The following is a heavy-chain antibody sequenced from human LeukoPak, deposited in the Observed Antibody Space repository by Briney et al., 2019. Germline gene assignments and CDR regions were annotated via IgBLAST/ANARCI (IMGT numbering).Heavy chain of an antibody. J-gene: IGHJ4*02. Sequence: ASVKVSCKASGYTFTSYYMRWVRQAPGQGLEWMGIINPSGGSTSYAQKFQGRVTMTRDTSTSTVYMELSSLRSEDTAVYYCARVRVGSSSSHHFDYWGQGTLVTVSS. CDR1: GYTFTSYY. D-gene: IGHD6-6*01. CDR2: INPSGGST. V-gene: IGHV1-46*01. CDR3: ARVRVGSSSSHHFDY.